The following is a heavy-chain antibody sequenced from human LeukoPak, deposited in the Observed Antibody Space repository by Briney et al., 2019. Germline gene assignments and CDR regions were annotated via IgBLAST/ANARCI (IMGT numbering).Heavy chain of an antibody. Sequence: NPSETLSLTCTVSGGSVSSGSYYWSWIRQPPGKGLEWIGYIYYSGSTNYNPSLKSRVTISVDTSENQFSLKLSSVTAADTAVYYCASTVVVAATRSFDPWGQGTLVTVSS. J-gene: IGHJ5*02. CDR3: ASTVVVAATRSFDP. CDR2: IYYSGST. CDR1: GGSVSSGSYY. V-gene: IGHV4-61*01. D-gene: IGHD2-15*01.